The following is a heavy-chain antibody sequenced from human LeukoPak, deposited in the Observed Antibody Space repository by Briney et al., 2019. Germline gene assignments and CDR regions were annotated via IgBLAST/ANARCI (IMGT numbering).Heavy chain of an antibody. D-gene: IGHD6-19*01. J-gene: IGHJ4*02. CDR3: ARAGEQWLAPNAYFDY. V-gene: IGHV3-48*01. CDR2: ISSSSSTI. Sequence: GGSLRLSCAASGFTFSSYSMNWVRQAPGKGLEWVSYISSSSSTIYYADSVKGRFTISRDNAKNSLYLQMNSLRAEDTAVYYCARAGEQWLAPNAYFDYWGQGTLVTVSS. CDR1: GFTFSSYS.